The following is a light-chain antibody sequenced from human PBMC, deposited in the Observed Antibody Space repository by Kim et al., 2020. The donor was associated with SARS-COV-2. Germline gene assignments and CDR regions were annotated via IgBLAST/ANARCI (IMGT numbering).Light chain of an antibody. V-gene: IGLV3-19*01. CDR1: SLRTYY. CDR2: YKN. J-gene: IGLJ2*01. Sequence: ALGQTVRITCQGDSLRTYYASWYQQKPGQAPVLVIYYKNNRPSGIPDRFSGSSSGNTASLTITGAQAEEEADYYCNSRDSSGNHLLFGGGTKVTVL. CDR3: NSRDSSGNHLL.